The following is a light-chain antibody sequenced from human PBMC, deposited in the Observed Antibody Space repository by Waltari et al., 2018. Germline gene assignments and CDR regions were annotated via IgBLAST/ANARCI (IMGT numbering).Light chain of an antibody. CDR2: DDD. J-gene: IGLJ3*02. CDR1: VLGENF. CDR3: VSGDEDILV. V-gene: IGLV3-22*01. Sequence: SYELTQLPSVSVSPGQTARITCSGDVLGENFADWYRQEPGQAPVLVIYDDDKRYPGVPERFSGSAYGNTATLTISQVLTEDEADYYCVSGDEDILVFGGGTKLTVL.